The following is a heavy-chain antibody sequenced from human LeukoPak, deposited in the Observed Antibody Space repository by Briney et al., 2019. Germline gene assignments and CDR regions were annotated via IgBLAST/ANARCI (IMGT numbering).Heavy chain of an antibody. CDR1: GGTFSSYA. J-gene: IGHJ5*02. CDR3: ARHPAPIVGARVT. D-gene: IGHD1-26*01. Sequence: SVKVSCKASGGTFSSYAISWVRQAPGQGLEWMGRIIPILGIANYAQKFQGRVTITADKSTSTAYMELSSLRSEDTAVYYCARHPAPIVGARVTSGQGTLVTVSS. CDR2: IIPILGIA. V-gene: IGHV1-69*04.